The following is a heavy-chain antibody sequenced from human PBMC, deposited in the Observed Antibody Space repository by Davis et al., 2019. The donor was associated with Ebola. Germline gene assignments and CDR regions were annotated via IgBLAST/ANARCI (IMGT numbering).Heavy chain of an antibody. CDR3: ARTGFRLFDY. Sequence: GESLKISCAASGFTFSDYYMSWIRQAPGKGLEWVANIKQDGSEKYYVDSVKGRFTISRDNAKNSLYLQMNSLRAEDTAVYYCARTGFRLFDYWGQGTLVTVSS. J-gene: IGHJ4*02. D-gene: IGHD1-14*01. CDR2: IKQDGSEK. CDR1: GFTFSDYY. V-gene: IGHV3-7*03.